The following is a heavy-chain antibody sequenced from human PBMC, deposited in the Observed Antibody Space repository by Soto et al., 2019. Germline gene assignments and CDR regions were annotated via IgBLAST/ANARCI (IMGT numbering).Heavy chain of an antibody. J-gene: IGHJ6*02. D-gene: IGHD5-12*01. CDR3: TAGHSGYDTYGMDV. CDR2: AKSKNDGGTT. Sequence: PGGSLRLSCVASGFTFNRAWMNWVRQAPGKGLEWVARAKSKNDGGTTDYAAPVKGRFTISRDDSKNTLYLQMNSLQTEDTAVYSCTAGHSGYDTYGMDVWGQGTTVTVSS. CDR1: GFTFNRAW. V-gene: IGHV3-15*07.